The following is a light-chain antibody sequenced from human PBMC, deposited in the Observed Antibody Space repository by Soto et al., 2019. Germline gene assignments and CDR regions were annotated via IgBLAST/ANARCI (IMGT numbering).Light chain of an antibody. Sequence: DIQMTQSPPTLSASVGDRVTITCRASQSISSLLAWYQQKPGKAPRLLIYDASSLESGVPSRVSGSGSGTEFTLTISSLQPEDFATYYCQQYSSFSYTFGQGTRLEIK. CDR1: QSISSL. V-gene: IGKV1-5*01. CDR2: DAS. J-gene: IGKJ2*01. CDR3: QQYSSFSYT.